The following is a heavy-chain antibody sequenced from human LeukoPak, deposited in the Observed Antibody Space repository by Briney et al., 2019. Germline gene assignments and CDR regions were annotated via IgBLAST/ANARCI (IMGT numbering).Heavy chain of an antibody. J-gene: IGHJ4*02. CDR3: ARGNYGSGSSFDY. CDR1: GFTISGNY. D-gene: IGHD3-10*01. Sequence: PGGSLRLSCAASGFTISGNYMTWVRQAPGEGLEWVSVIYGGGGTYYADSVKGRFTISRDDSKNTLYLQMNSLRAEDTAVYYCARGNYGSGSSFDYWGQGTLVTVSS. V-gene: IGHV3-53*01. CDR2: IYGGGGT.